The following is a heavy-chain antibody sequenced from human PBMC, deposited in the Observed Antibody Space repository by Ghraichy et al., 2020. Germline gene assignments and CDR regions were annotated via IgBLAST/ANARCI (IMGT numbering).Heavy chain of an antibody. D-gene: IGHD6-13*01. CDR2: MYNSGST. CDR3: AREAHSSSCYRLDS. J-gene: IGHJ5*01. Sequence: ETLSLTCTVSGDSISSYYWSWIRQPAGKGLEWIGRMYNSGSTNYNPSLKSRVTVSVDTSKNQFSLRLSSVTAADTAVYYCAREAHSSSCYRLDSWGQGTLVTVSS. CDR1: GDSISSYY. V-gene: IGHV4-4*07.